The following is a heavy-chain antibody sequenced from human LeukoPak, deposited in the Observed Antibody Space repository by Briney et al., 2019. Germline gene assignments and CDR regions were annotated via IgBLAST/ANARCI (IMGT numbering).Heavy chain of an antibody. CDR1: GGTFSSYA. J-gene: IGHJ4*02. CDR3: ARDRCSGGSCLFYYFDN. V-gene: IGHV1-69*06. Sequence: GASVKVSCKASGGTFSSYAISWVRQAPGQGLEWMGGIIPIFGTADYAQKFQGRVTITADKSTSTAYMELSSLRSEDTAVYYCARDRCSGGSCLFYYFDNWGQGTLVTVSS. CDR2: IIPIFGTA. D-gene: IGHD2-15*01.